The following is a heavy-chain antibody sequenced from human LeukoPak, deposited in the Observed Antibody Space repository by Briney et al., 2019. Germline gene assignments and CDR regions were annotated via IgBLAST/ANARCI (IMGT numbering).Heavy chain of an antibody. D-gene: IGHD3-10*01. CDR2: IYTSGST. V-gene: IGHV4-4*07. CDR3: ARDHGSGSYSNYYYYYGMDV. Sequence: SETLSLTCTVSVGSISSYYWSWIRQPAGKGLECIGRIYTSGSTNHNPPLKSRVAMSVDTSKNQFSLKLSSVTAADTAVYYCARDHGSGSYSNYYYYYGMDVWGQGTTVTVSS. CDR1: VGSISSYY. J-gene: IGHJ6*02.